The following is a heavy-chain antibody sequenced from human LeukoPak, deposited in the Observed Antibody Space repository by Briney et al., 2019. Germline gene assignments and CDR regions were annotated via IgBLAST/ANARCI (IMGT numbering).Heavy chain of an antibody. V-gene: IGHV4-34*01. CDR2: INHSGSS. Sequence: PSETLSLTCSVYGGSFSGYYWSWIRQPPGKGLEWIGEINHSGSSNYNPSLKSRVTISVDTSKHQFSLKLSSVTAADTAVYYCAREGFHWFDPWGQGTLVTVSS. CDR3: AREGFHWFDP. J-gene: IGHJ5*02. D-gene: IGHD3-3*01. CDR1: GGSFSGYY.